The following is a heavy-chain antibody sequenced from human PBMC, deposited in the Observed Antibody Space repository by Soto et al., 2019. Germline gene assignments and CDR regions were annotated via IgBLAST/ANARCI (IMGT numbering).Heavy chain of an antibody. CDR2: ISGSGGST. CDR1: GFTFSSYA. CDR3: SKDLYQIFGVVIISPRFGY. Sequence: PGASLRLSCAASGFTFSSYAMSWVRQAPGKGLEWVSAISGSGGSTYYADSVKGRFTISRDNSKNTLYLQMNSMRAEDTDVYYCSKDLYQIFGVVIISPRFGYWGQGTLVTVSS. D-gene: IGHD3-3*01. V-gene: IGHV3-23*01. J-gene: IGHJ4*02.